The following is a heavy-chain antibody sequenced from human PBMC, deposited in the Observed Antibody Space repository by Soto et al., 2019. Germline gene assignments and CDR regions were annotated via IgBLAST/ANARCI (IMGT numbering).Heavy chain of an antibody. J-gene: IGHJ4*02. Sequence: GGSLRLSFATSGFTFSMYAMRWVRQAQGKGLEWVSGVSASGYSTYYADSVKGRFTISRDNSRSTLFLQINGLRVEDTALYYCVKGGENIMAMIYFDNWGQGAQVTVSS. CDR3: VKGGENIMAMIYFDN. CDR2: VSASGYST. V-gene: IGHV3-23*01. D-gene: IGHD3-22*01. CDR1: GFTFSMYA.